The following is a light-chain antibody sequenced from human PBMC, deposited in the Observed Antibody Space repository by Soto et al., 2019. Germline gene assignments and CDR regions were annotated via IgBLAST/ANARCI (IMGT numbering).Light chain of an antibody. V-gene: IGKV3-20*01. CDR1: QSVDSTS. CDR2: GVS. Sequence: EIVLTQSPGSLSLSPGERATLSCRASQSVDSTSFAWYQKKPGQAPRLLMYGVSKRATGIPDRFSGSGSGTDFTLTISRLEPEDFAVYYCQQYMSSVTFGQGTRVEIK. CDR3: QQYMSSVT. J-gene: IGKJ1*01.